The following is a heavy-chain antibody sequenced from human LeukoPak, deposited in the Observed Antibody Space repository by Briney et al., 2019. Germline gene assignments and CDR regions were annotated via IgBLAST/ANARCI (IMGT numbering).Heavy chain of an antibody. J-gene: IGHJ4*02. CDR1: GYTSTSYY. D-gene: IGHD6-19*01. CDR2: INPSGGST. Sequence: ASVKVSCKASGYTSTSYYMHWVRQAPGQGLEWMGIINPSGGSTSYAQKFQGRVTMTRDASTSTVYMELSSLRSEDTAVYYCARGSAVAGTEDYWGQGTLVTVSS. V-gene: IGHV1-46*01. CDR3: ARGSAVAGTEDY.